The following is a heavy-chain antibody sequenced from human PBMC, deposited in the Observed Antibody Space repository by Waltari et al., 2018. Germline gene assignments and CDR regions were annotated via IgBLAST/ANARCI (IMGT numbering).Heavy chain of an antibody. Sequence: QLQLQESGPGLVKPSETLSLTCTVSGGSISSSSYYWGWIRQPPGKGLEWIGSIYYSGSTYYNPSRKSRVTISGDTSKNQFSLKLSSGTAADTAVYYCARHPAMTIMLWYFDLWGRGTLVTVSS. CDR3: ARHPAMTIMLWYFDL. J-gene: IGHJ2*01. D-gene: IGHD2-8*01. V-gene: IGHV4-39*01. CDR2: IYYSGST. CDR1: GGSISSSSYY.